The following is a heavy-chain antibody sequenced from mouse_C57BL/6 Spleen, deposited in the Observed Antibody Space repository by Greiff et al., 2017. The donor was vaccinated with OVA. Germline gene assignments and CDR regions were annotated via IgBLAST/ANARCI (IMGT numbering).Heavy chain of an antibody. J-gene: IGHJ4*01. CDR1: GYTFTDYY. D-gene: IGHD1-1*01. Sequence: VQLQQSGPELVKPGASVKISCKASGYTFTDYYMNWVQQSHGKSLEWIGDINPNNGGTSYNQKFKGKATLTVDKSSSTAYMELRSLTSEDSAVYYCARDGSSYTYAMDYWGQGTSVTVSS. CDR2: INPNNGGT. V-gene: IGHV1-26*01. CDR3: ARDGSSYTYAMDY.